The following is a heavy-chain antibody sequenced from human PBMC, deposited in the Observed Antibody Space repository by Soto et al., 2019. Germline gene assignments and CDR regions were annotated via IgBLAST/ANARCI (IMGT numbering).Heavy chain of an antibody. J-gene: IGHJ6*02. Sequence: ASETLSLTCTVSGGSISSGDYYWSWIRQPPGKGLEWIGYIYYSGSTYYNPSLKSRLTISVDTSKNQFSLKLSSVTAADTAVYYCARASYYYDSSGYPGDPYYYGMDVWGQGTTVTVSS. D-gene: IGHD3-22*01. CDR3: ARASYYYDSSGYPGDPYYYGMDV. CDR1: GGSISSGDYY. V-gene: IGHV4-30-4*01. CDR2: IYYSGST.